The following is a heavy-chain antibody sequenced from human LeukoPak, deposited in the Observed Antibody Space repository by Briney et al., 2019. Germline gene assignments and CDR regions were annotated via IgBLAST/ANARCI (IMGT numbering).Heavy chain of an antibody. J-gene: IGHJ6*03. CDR2: ISAYNGNT. CDR1: GYTFTSYD. V-gene: IGHV1-18*01. Sequence: ASVKVSCKASGYTFTSYDINWVRQAPGQGLEWMGWISAYNGNTNYAQKLQGRVTMTTDTSTSTAYMELRSLRSDDTAVYYCARVFGWSAAGLQWYYYYYMDVWGKGTTVTVSS. CDR3: ARVFGWSAAGLQWYYYYYMDV. D-gene: IGHD6-13*01.